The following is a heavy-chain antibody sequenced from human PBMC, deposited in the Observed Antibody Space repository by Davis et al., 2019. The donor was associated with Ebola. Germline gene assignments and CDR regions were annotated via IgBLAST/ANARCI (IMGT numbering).Heavy chain of an antibody. CDR2: IKQDGTEE. Sequence: GESLTLSCAASGFTFRSYWMSWVRQAPVMGLEWVATIKQDGTEEYYVDSVEGRFTASRDNAKNSLNLQMNSLRAEDTAVYYCAKHIGIVGITAFDYWGQGTRVTVSS. J-gene: IGHJ4*02. D-gene: IGHD1-26*01. V-gene: IGHV3-7*01. CDR1: GFTFRSYW. CDR3: AKHIGIVGITAFDY.